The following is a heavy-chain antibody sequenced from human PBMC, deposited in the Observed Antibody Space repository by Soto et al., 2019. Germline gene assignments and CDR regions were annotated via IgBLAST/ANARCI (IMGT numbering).Heavy chain of an antibody. CDR2: IKADGSDR. V-gene: IGHV3-7*03. CDR3: ARDVGPVTIFGEALSGYFDF. Sequence: GGSLRLSCAVSGFSFGSYWMSWVRQAPGKGLEWLASIKADGSDRYYLDSVKGRFTISRDNAKASLSLQMNSLRGEDTAFYYCARDVGPVTIFGEALSGYFDFWGQGTLVTVSS. J-gene: IGHJ4*02. D-gene: IGHD3-3*01. CDR1: GFSFGSYW.